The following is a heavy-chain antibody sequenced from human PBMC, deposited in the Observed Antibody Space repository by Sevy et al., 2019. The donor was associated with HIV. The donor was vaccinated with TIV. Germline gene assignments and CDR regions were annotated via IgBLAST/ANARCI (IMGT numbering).Heavy chain of an antibody. V-gene: IGHV3-7*01. CDR1: GFTFSSYW. CDR3: ARSPRIAAEYYFDY. Sequence: GGSLRLSCAASGFTFSSYWMSWVRQAPGKGLEWVANIKQDGSEKYYVDSVKSRFTISRDNAKNSLYLQMSSLRAEDTAVYYCARSPRIAAEYYFDYWGQGTLVTVSS. CDR2: IKQDGSEK. J-gene: IGHJ4*02. D-gene: IGHD6-13*01.